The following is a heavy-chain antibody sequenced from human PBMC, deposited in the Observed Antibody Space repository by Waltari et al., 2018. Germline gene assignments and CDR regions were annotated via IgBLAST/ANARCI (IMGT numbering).Heavy chain of an antibody. V-gene: IGHV4-38-2*01. Sequence: QVQLRESGPRLVKPSETLSLPCAVSESSLSSGFYWGWVRQSSGKGLEWIGSIYHLGNTRYNPPLTSRAAVSMDLSKNEFSLRLTSVTAADTAIYYCARHRLDRGDSFDFWGQGALVTVSS. CDR3: ARHRLDRGDSFDF. D-gene: IGHD3-22*01. CDR2: IYHLGNT. J-gene: IGHJ4*02. CDR1: ESSLSSGFY.